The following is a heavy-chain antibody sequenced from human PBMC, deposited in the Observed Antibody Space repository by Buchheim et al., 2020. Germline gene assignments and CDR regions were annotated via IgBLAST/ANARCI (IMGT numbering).Heavy chain of an antibody. CDR2: IIPILGIA. CDR3: ASVREGDYYGMDV. Sequence: QVQLVQSGAEVRKPGASVKVSCRASGYTFAGYYMYWVRQAPGQGLEWMGRIIPILGIANYAQKFQGRVTITADKSTSTAYMELSSLRSEDTAVYYCASVREGDYYGMDVWGQGTT. V-gene: IGHV1-69*09. J-gene: IGHJ6*02. D-gene: IGHD3-16*01. CDR1: GYTFAGYY.